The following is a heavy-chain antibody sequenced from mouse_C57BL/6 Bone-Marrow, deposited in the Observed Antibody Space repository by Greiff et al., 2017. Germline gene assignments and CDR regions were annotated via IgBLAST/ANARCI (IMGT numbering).Heavy chain of an antibody. CDR3: ARDGNYVRFFAY. CDR2: IDPSDSYT. CDR1: GYTFTSYW. V-gene: IGHV1-69*01. D-gene: IGHD2-1*01. Sequence: QVQLQQPGAELVMPGASVKLSCKASGYTFTSYWMHWVKQRPGQGLEWIVEIDPSDSYTNYNQKFKGKSTLTVDKSSSTAYMQLSSLTSEDSAVYYCARDGNYVRFFAYWGQGTLVTVSA. J-gene: IGHJ3*01.